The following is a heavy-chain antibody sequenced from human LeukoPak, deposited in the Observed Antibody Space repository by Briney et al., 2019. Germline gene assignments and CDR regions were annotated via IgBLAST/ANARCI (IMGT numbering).Heavy chain of an antibody. Sequence: ASVKVSCKASGYTFTSYGISWVRQAPGQGLECMGWISAYNGNTNYAQKLQGRVTMTTDTSTSTAYMELRSLRSDDTAVYYCARKEPLVTGTTDDYWGQGTLVTVSS. D-gene: IGHD1-20*01. CDR3: ARKEPLVTGTTDDY. CDR2: ISAYNGNT. J-gene: IGHJ4*02. CDR1: GYTFTSYG. V-gene: IGHV1-18*01.